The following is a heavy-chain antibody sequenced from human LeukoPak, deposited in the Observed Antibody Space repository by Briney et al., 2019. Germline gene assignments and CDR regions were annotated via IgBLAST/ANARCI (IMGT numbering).Heavy chain of an antibody. J-gene: IGHJ5*02. CDR3: ARGGPVYSSSWYWFDP. V-gene: IGHV6-1*01. CDR1: GDTVSNNNVA. D-gene: IGHD6-13*01. CDR2: TYYRSKWYN. Sequence: SQTLSLTCAISGDTVSNNNVAWNWIRQSPSRGLEWLGRTYYRSKWYNDYAVSVKSRIIINPDTSKNQFSLKLSSVTAADTAVYYCARGGPVYSSSWYWFDPWGQGTLVTVSS.